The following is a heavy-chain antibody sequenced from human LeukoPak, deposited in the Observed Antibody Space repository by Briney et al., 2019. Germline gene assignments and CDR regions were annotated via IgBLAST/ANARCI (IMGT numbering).Heavy chain of an antibody. CDR2: ISAYDGNT. D-gene: IGHD6-19*01. Sequence: ASVKVSCKASGYTFTSYGISWVRQAPGQGLEWMGWISAYDGNTNYAKKLQGRVTMTTDTSTSTAYMELRSLRSDDPAVYYCARSSGWYGGNWFDPWGQGTLVTVSS. J-gene: IGHJ5*02. V-gene: IGHV1-18*01. CDR1: GYTFTSYG. CDR3: ARSSGWYGGNWFDP.